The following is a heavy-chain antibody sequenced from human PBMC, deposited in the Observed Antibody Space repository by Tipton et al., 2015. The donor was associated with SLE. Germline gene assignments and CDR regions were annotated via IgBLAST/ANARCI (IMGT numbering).Heavy chain of an antibody. D-gene: IGHD6-6*01. V-gene: IGHV4-34*01. CDR3: ARGGHSSSSNYFDY. CDR1: GGSFSDYY. J-gene: IGHJ4*02. Sequence: TLSLTCAVYGGSFSDYYWSWIRQPPGKGLEWIGEINHSGSTNYNPSLKSRVTISVDTSKNQFSLKLSSVTAADTAVYYCARGGHSSSSNYFDYWGQGTLVTVSS. CDR2: INHSGST.